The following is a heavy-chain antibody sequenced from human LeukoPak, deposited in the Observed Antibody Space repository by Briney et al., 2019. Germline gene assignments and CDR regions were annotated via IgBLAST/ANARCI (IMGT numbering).Heavy chain of an antibody. CDR2: IYSTGST. CDR3: ARQIASAGTAGFDF. D-gene: IGHD6-13*01. CDR1: GFPFSSYY. V-gene: IGHV4-4*07. Sequence: GSLRLSCAVSGFPFSSYYWSWIRQPAGKGLEWIGRIYSTGSTNYNPSLKSRVTMSVDTSKNQFSLRLRSVTAADTAVYYCARQIASAGTAGFDFWGQGALVTVSS. J-gene: IGHJ4*02.